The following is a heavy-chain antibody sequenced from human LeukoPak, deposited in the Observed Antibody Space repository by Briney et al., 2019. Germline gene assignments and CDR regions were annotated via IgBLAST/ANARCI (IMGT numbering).Heavy chain of an antibody. J-gene: IGHJ4*02. V-gene: IGHV4-4*09. CDR1: GGSLTNYY. D-gene: IGHD3-16*01. CDR3: ARLNFRGGEALHFDS. Sequence: SETLSLTCSVSGGSLTNYYWGWLRQPPGKGLEFIGYIHSDGTTNYDSSLQSRVAISLDKSKIQFSLRLYSVTAADTALYFCARLNFRGGEALHFDSWGQGTLVTVSS. CDR2: IHSDGTT.